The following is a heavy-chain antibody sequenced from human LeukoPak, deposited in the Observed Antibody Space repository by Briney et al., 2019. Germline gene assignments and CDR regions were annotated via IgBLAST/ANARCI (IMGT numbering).Heavy chain of an antibody. V-gene: IGHV4-34*01. CDR1: GGSFSGYY. Sequence: SETLSLTCAVYGGSFSGYYWSWIRQPPGKGLEWIGEINHSGSTNYNPSLKSRVTISVDTSKNQFSLKLSSVTAADTAVYYCAGRFRRQQLPSFDYWGQGTLVTVSS. D-gene: IGHD6-13*01. CDR3: AGRFRRQQLPSFDY. J-gene: IGHJ4*02. CDR2: INHSGST.